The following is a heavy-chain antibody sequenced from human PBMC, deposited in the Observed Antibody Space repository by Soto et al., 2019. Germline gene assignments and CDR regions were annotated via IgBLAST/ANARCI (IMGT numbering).Heavy chain of an antibody. V-gene: IGHV3-23*01. D-gene: IGHD2-2*03. CDR3: AKDGYCTSTSCFAGGEFAY. J-gene: IGHJ4*01. Sequence: GGSLRLSCASSVFTFSNYAMSWVRHAPGKGLEWISAISGSGEYTYYEDSVKGRFTVSRDNSKSTLYLQMSSLSPEDSATYYCAKDGYCTSTSCFAGGEFAYWGHGTQVTVSP. CDR1: VFTFSNYA. CDR2: ISGSGEYT.